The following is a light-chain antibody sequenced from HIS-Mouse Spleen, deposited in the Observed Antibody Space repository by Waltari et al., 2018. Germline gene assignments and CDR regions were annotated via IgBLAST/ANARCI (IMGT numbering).Light chain of an antibody. CDR3: SSYTSSSFNVV. Sequence: QAALTQPASGSGSPGQSITHSCTGTTSDVGGYNYFSWYQQHPGKAPKLIIYDVSNRPSGVSNRFSGSKSGNTASLTISGLQAEDEADYYCSSYTSSSFNVVFGGGTKLTVL. CDR1: TSDVGGYNY. J-gene: IGLJ2*01. V-gene: IGLV2-14*03. CDR2: DVS.